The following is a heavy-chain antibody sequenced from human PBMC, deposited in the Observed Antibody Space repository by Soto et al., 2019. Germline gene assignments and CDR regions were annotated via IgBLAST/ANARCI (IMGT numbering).Heavy chain of an antibody. CDR1: GFTFDDYG. D-gene: IGHD6-13*01. CDR2: ISWNSGSI. Sequence: GGPMRVSCTAAGFTFDDYGRHWVRKTPGKGLEWVSGISWNSGSIGYADSVKGRFTISRDNAKNSLYLQMNSLRAEDTALYYCAKDMRSSSATMDVWGKGTTVTVSS. J-gene: IGHJ6*03. V-gene: IGHV3-9*01. CDR3: AKDMRSSSATMDV.